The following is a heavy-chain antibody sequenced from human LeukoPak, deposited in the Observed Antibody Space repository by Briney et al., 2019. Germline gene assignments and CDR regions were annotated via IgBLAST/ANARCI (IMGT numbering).Heavy chain of an antibody. CDR1: GYTFTSYY. V-gene: IGHV1-46*01. Sequence: ASVKVSCKASGYTFTSYYMHWVRQAPEQGLEWMGIINPSGGSTSYAQKFQGRVTMTRDTSTSTVYMELSSLRSEDTAVYYCARDYYDSSGQESFDYWGQGTLVTVSS. CDR2: INPSGGST. J-gene: IGHJ4*02. CDR3: ARDYYDSSGQESFDY. D-gene: IGHD3-22*01.